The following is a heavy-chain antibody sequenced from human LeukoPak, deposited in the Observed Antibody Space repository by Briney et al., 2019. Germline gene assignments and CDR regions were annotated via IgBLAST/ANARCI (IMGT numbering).Heavy chain of an antibody. J-gene: IGHJ5*01. V-gene: IGHV3-15*01. D-gene: IGHD2-15*01. Sequence: GGSLRLSCAASGFIFTNAWMSWVRRAPGKGLEWVGRIRSKNEGGTSDYAAPVKGRFTISGDDSKNTLYLEMRDLNTEDTAVYYCTKALDCSRATCDSWGQGTLVTVSS. CDR2: IRSKNEGGTS. CDR3: TKALDCSRATCDS. CDR1: GFIFTNAW.